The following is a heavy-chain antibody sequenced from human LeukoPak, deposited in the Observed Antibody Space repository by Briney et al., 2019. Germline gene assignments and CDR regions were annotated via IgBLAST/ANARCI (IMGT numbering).Heavy chain of an antibody. V-gene: IGHV3-48*01. CDR1: GFTFSSYS. CDR3: ARDPVRRVNAFDI. J-gene: IGHJ3*02. D-gene: IGHD2-8*01. Sequence: GGSLRLSCAACGFTFSSYSMNWVRQAPGKGLEGVSYIRSSSRTIYYADSVKGRFTISRDNAKNSLYLQMNSLRAEDTAVYHCARDPVRRVNAFDIWGQGTMVTVSS. CDR2: IRSSSRTI.